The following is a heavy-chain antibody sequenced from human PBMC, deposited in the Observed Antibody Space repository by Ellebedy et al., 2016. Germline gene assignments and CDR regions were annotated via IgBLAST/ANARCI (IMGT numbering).Heavy chain of an antibody. D-gene: IGHD5-12*01. CDR1: GFTFSSYS. Sequence: GGSLRLXXAASGFTFSSYSMNWVRQAPGKGLEWVSYISSSSSTIYYADSVKGRFTISRDNAKNSLYLQMNSLRVEDTAIYYCARVGEFSGFYWGPGILVTVSS. CDR3: ARVGEFSGFY. J-gene: IGHJ4*02. CDR2: ISSSSSTI. V-gene: IGHV3-48*04.